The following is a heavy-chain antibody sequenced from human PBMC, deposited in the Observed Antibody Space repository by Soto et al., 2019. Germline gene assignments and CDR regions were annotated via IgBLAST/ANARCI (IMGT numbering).Heavy chain of an antibody. CDR1: GFTFSTFV. Sequence: EVQLLESGGGWVQPGGSLRLSCAASGFTFSTFVMTWVRQVPGEGLEWISSITGSGKSAYYADSVKGRVTISRDNSKNTLYLQISSLGLDDTAVYHCAVHLGENYYTMDVWGQGTTVTVSS. V-gene: IGHV3-23*01. CDR2: ITGSGKSA. CDR3: AVHLGENYYTMDV. D-gene: IGHD3-10*01. J-gene: IGHJ6*02.